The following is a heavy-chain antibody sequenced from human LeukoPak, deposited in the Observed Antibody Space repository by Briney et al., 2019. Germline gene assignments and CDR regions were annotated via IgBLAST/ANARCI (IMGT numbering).Heavy chain of an antibody. CDR3: ARWGSYCFDY. J-gene: IGHJ4*02. D-gene: IGHD5-18*01. Sequence: SETLSLTCTVSGGSISSNSYYWGWIRQPPGKGLEWIGSIYYSGSTYYNPSLKSRVTISVDTSQNHFSLKLSSVTAADTAVYCCARWGSYCFDYWGQGTLVTVSS. V-gene: IGHV4-39*02. CDR1: GGSISSNSYY. CDR2: IYYSGST.